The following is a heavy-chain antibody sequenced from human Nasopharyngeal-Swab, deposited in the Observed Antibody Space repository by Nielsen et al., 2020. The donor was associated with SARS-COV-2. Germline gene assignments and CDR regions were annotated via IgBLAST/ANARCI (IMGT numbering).Heavy chain of an antibody. CDR2: IYPGDSDT. Sequence: GGSLRLSCKGSGSSSTSNWIGWVRQMPGKGLEWMGIIYPGDSDTRYSPPFQGQVTISADKSISTAYLHWSSLKASDTAMYYCARHEGYTSSWDWGQGTLVTVSS. V-gene: IGHV5-51*01. D-gene: IGHD6-13*01. J-gene: IGHJ4*02. CDR1: GSSSTSNW. CDR3: ARHEGYTSSWD.